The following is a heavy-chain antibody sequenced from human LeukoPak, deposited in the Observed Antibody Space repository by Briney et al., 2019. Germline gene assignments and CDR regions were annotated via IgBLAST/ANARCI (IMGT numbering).Heavy chain of an antibody. CDR3: TRIIDY. J-gene: IGHJ4*02. CDR1: GYTFTNYY. V-gene: IGHV1-2*06. CDR2: IDPNTGDT. Sequence: XCKASGYTFTNYYIHWVRQAPGQGLEWMGRIDPNTGDTNYAQKFQGRVTMTRDTSISTAYMELSRLRSDDTAVYYCTRIIDYWGQGTLVTVSS.